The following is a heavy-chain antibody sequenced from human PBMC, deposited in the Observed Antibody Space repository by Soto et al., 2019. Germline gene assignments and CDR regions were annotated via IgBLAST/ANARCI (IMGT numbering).Heavy chain of an antibody. CDR3: ARDASGTYFNWFDP. Sequence: SETLSLTCTVSGASISNYYWNWIRQPPGKGLEWIGHIYNSGSTNYNPSLKSRVTISVDTSKNQFSLKLSSVTAADTAVYYCARDASGTYFNWFDPWGQGTLVTVSS. D-gene: IGHD3-10*01. CDR1: GASISNYY. J-gene: IGHJ5*02. V-gene: IGHV4-59*01. CDR2: IYNSGST.